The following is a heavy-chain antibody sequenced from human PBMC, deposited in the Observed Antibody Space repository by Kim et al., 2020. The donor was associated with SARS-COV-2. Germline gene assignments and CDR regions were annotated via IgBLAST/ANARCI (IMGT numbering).Heavy chain of an antibody. CDR1: GYSFTSYW. CDR2: IYPGDSDT. CDR3: ARHGAVGARGSAFDI. J-gene: IGHJ3*02. V-gene: IGHV5-51*01. Sequence: GESLKISCKGSGYSFTSYWIGWVRQMPGKGLEWMGIIYPGDSDTRYSPSFQGQVTISADKSISTAYLQWSSLKASDTAMYYCARHGAVGARGSAFDIWGQGTMVTVSS. D-gene: IGHD1-26*01.